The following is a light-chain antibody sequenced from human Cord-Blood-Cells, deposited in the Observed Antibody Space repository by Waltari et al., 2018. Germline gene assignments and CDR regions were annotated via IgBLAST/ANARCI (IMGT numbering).Light chain of an antibody. J-gene: IGLJ2*01. V-gene: IGLV2-14*01. CDR2: DVS. Sequence: QSALPPPASVSGSPAQSITIPCTGTTSDVGGSNYVSWYQQHPGKAPKLMIYDVSNRPSGVSNRFSGSKSGNTASLTSSGLQAEDEADYYCSSYTSSSTLVFGGGTKLTVL. CDR1: TSDVGGSNY. CDR3: SSYTSSSTLV.